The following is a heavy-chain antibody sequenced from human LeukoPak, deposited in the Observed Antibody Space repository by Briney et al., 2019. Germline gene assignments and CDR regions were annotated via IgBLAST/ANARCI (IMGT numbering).Heavy chain of an antibody. CDR2: IIPVFGTP. CDR1: GGTFSNYA. CDR3: ARVTDYTMGGTAFDI. V-gene: IGHV1-69*13. D-gene: IGHD4-11*01. Sequence: ASVKVSCKASGGTFSNYAISWVRQAPGQGLEWMGGIIPVFGTPNYAQKFQGRATISADDSTTTAYMELSSLRSEDTALYYCARVTDYTMGGTAFDIWGQGTMVTVSS. J-gene: IGHJ3*02.